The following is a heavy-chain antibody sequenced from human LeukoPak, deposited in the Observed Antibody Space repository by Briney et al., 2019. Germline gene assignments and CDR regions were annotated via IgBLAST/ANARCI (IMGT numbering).Heavy chain of an antibody. CDR1: GGTFSSYA. V-gene: IGHV1-69*05. Sequence: GASVKVSCKASGGTFSSYAISWVRQAPGQGLEWMGGIIPIFGTANYAQKFQGRVTITTDESTSTAYMELSSLRSEDTAVYYCARDRGITMVRGADYYYYYMDVWGKGTTVTVSS. J-gene: IGHJ6*03. D-gene: IGHD3-10*01. CDR2: IIPIFGTA. CDR3: ARDRGITMVRGADYYYYYMDV.